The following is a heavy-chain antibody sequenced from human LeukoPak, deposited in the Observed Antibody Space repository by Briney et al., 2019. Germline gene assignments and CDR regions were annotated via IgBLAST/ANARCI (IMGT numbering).Heavy chain of an antibody. CDR2: IYYSGST. V-gene: IGHV4-30-4*07. CDR3: ARQYGDPMFDY. D-gene: IGHD4-17*01. Sequence: SQTLSLTCAVSGGSISSGGYSWSWIRQPPGKGLEWIGYIYYSGSTNYNPSLKSRVTISVDTSKNQFSLKLSSVTAADTAVYYCARQYGDPMFDYWGQGTLVTVSS. CDR1: GGSISSGGYS. J-gene: IGHJ4*02.